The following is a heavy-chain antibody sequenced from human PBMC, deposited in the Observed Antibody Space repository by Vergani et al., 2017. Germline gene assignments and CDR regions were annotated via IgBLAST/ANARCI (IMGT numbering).Heavy chain of an antibody. V-gene: IGHV4-39*01. J-gene: IGHJ5*02. D-gene: IGHD4-17*01. Sequence: QLQLQESGPGLVKPSETLSLTCTVSGGSISSSSYNWGWIRQPPGKGLEWIGSIYNSGSTHYNPSLKSRVTISVDTSKNQFSLKLSSVTAADTAVYYCARSPKGAVTTYWFDPWGQGTLVTVSS. CDR2: IYNSGST. CDR3: ARSPKGAVTTYWFDP. CDR1: GGSISSSSYN.